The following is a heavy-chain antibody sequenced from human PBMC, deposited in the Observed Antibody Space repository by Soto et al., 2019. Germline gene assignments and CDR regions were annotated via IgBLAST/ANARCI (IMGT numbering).Heavy chain of an antibody. J-gene: IGHJ5*02. V-gene: IGHV1-69*12. CDR3: AREGDPGYSFWSGPLGGGRFDP. CDR2: IVPLFGTA. Sequence: QVQLVQSGAEVKEPGSSVNVSCKTSGGTFGNTAVTWVRQVPGQGLEWIGGIVPLFGTANYAQKFRGRVMITAGDSTSTAAMDLRSLRSDDTAIYYCAREGDPGYSFWSGPLGGGRFDPWGQGTLVTVSS. D-gene: IGHD3-3*01. CDR1: GGTFGNTA.